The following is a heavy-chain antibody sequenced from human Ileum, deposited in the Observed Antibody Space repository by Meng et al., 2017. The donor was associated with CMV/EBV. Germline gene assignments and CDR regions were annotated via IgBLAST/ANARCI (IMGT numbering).Heavy chain of an antibody. D-gene: IGHD6-6*01. J-gene: IGHJ4*02. CDR3: AKEGQLAR. CDR2: ISYDGSNK. Sequence: GESLKISCAASGFTFSSYAMHWVRQAPGKGLEWVAVISYDGSNKYYADSVKGRFTISRDNSKNTLYLQMNSLRAEDTAIYYCAKEGQLARWGQGTLVTVSS. V-gene: IGHV3-30*04. CDR1: GFTFSSYA.